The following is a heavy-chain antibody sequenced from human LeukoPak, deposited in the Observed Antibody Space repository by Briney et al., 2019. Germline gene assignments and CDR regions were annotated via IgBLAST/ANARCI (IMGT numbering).Heavy chain of an antibody. CDR2: ISAYNGNT. J-gene: IGHJ5*02. Sequence: GASVKVSCKASGYTFTSYGISWVRQAPGQGLEWMGWISAYNGNTNYAQKLQGRVTMTTDTSTSTAYMELSSLRSEDTAVYYCATSSYCSSTSCRNWFDPWGQGTLVTVSS. CDR3: ATSSYCSSTSCRNWFDP. V-gene: IGHV1-18*01. CDR1: GYTFTSYG. D-gene: IGHD2-2*01.